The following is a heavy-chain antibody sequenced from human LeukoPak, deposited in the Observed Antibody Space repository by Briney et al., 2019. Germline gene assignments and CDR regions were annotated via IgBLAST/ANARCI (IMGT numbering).Heavy chain of an antibody. CDR3: ARHRSGWLQSSFDY. J-gene: IGHJ4*02. CDR1: GGSITRGSYY. CDR2: VFTSGNT. Sequence: SETLSLTCAVSGGSITRGSYYWTWIRQPAGKALEWIGHVFTSGNTNYNPSLKGRVTISIETSKSQFSLNLNSVTAADTAVYYCARHRSGWLQSSFDYWGQGTLVTVSS. D-gene: IGHD5-24*01. V-gene: IGHV4-61*09.